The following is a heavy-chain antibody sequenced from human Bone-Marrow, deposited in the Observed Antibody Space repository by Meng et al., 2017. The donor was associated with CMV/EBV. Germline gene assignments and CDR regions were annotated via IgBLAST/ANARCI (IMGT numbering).Heavy chain of an antibody. CDR3: ARPGYGMDV. Sequence: GSLRLSCTVSGGSISSSGYYWGWIRQPPGKGLEWIGSIYYSGSTYYTPSLKSRVTISVDTSKNPFSLKVNSVTATDTAVYYCARPGYGMDVWGQGATVTVS. V-gene: IGHV4-39*01. J-gene: IGHJ6*02. CDR1: GGSISSSGYY. CDR2: IYYSGST.